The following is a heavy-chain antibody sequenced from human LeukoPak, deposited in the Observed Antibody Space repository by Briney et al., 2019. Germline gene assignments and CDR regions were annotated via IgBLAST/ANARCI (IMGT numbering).Heavy chain of an antibody. CDR1: GGTFTNYA. CDR3: ARDRPYTGGWRGFDY. CDR2: IIPILDVT. D-gene: IGHD6-19*01. V-gene: IGHV1-69*04. Sequence: SVKVSCKASGGTFTNYAINWVRQAPGQGLEWMGRIIPILDVTNYAQKFQGRVTITADQSTSTAYMELSSLRSEDTAVYYCARDRPYTGGWRGFDYWGQGTLVTVSS. J-gene: IGHJ4*02.